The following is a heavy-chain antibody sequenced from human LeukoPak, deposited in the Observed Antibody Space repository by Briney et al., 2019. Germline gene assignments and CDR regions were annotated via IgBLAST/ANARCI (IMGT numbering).Heavy chain of an antibody. V-gene: IGHV3-48*01. Sequence: GGSLRLSCAASGFTFSTYSMNWVRQAPGKGLEWVSYISDSTSTIYYADSVKGRFTISRDNAKNSLYLQMNSLRAEDTAVYYCARDLTSGWYGWDYWGQGTLVTVSS. CDR2: ISDSTSTI. D-gene: IGHD6-19*01. CDR1: GFTFSTYS. CDR3: ARDLTSGWYGWDY. J-gene: IGHJ4*02.